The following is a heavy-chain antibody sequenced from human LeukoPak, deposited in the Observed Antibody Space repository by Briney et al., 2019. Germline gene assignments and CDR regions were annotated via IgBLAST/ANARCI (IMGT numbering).Heavy chain of an antibody. CDR2: ISYDGSNK. Sequence: AGGSLRLSCAASGFTFSSYGMHWVRQAPGKGLEWVAVISYDGSNKYYADSVKGRFTISRDNSKNTLYLQMNSLRAEDTAVYYCAKDHSPIGDFWSAPQGGFDAFDIWGQGTMVTVSS. CDR1: GFTFSSYG. D-gene: IGHD3-3*01. CDR3: AKDHSPIGDFWSAPQGGFDAFDI. V-gene: IGHV3-30*18. J-gene: IGHJ3*02.